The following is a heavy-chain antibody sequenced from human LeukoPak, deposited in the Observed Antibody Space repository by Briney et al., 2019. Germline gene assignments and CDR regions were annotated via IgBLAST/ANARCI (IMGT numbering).Heavy chain of an antibody. Sequence: PSETLSLTCAVYGGSFSGYYWSWIRQPPGKGLEWIGEINHSGSTNYNPSLKSRVTISVDTSKNQFSLKLSSVTAADTAVYHCAREVSSSYLNWGQGTLVTVSS. D-gene: IGHD6-13*01. V-gene: IGHV4-34*01. CDR3: AREVSSSYLN. CDR1: GGSFSGYY. CDR2: INHSGST. J-gene: IGHJ4*02.